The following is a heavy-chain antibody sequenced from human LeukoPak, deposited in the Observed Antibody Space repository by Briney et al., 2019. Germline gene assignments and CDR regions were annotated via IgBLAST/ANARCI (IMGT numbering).Heavy chain of an antibody. CDR1: GYTFTSYG. V-gene: IGHV1-18*01. CDR3: ARDYYDSSGSYYYYMDV. CDR2: ISAYNGNT. J-gene: IGHJ6*03. Sequence: ASVKVSCTASGYTFTSYGISWVRQAPGQGLEWMGWISAYNGNTNYAQKLQGRVTMTTDTSTSTAYMELRSLRSDDTAVYYCARDYYDSSGSYYYYMDVWGKGTTVTISS. D-gene: IGHD3-22*01.